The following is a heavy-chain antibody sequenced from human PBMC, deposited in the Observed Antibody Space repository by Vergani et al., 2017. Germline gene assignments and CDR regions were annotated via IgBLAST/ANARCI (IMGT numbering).Heavy chain of an antibody. Sequence: EVQLVESGGGLVPPGRSLRLSCAASGFSFGDYAMTWVRQAPGKGLEWVANIKQDGSEKYYVDSVKGRFTISRDNAKNSLYLQMNSLRAEDTAVYYCARERVAVAGYYYYGMDVWGQGTTVTVSS. D-gene: IGHD6-19*01. J-gene: IGHJ6*02. CDR1: GFSFGDYA. CDR2: IKQDGSEK. CDR3: ARERVAVAGYYYYGMDV. V-gene: IGHV3-7*01.